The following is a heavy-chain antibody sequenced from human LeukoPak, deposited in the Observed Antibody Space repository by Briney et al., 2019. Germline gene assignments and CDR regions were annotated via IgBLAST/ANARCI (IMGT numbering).Heavy chain of an antibody. CDR1: GFIFSSYW. Sequence: GGSLRLSCEASGFIFSSYWMNWVRQAPGKGLEWVASIKGVGSEKYSVDSVKGRFTISRDNAKRSLYLQMNSLRVEDSAVYYCARELYYDFWSGYYPIYYYYYGMDVWGQGTTVTVSS. CDR2: IKGVGSEK. D-gene: IGHD3-3*01. J-gene: IGHJ6*02. V-gene: IGHV3-7*01. CDR3: ARELYYDFWSGYYPIYYYYYGMDV.